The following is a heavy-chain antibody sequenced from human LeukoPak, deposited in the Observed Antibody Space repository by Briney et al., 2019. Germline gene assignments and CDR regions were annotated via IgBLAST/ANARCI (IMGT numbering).Heavy chain of an antibody. CDR3: ARVGTVTTTPPDY. J-gene: IGHJ4*02. Sequence: ASVKVSCKASGYTFTSYYMHWVRQAPGQGLEWMGIINPSGGSTSYAQKFQGRVTMTTDTSTGTAYMELRSLRSDDTAVYYCARVGTVTTTPPDYWGQGTLVTVSS. CDR1: GYTFTSYY. D-gene: IGHD4-17*01. CDR2: INPSGGST. V-gene: IGHV1-46*01.